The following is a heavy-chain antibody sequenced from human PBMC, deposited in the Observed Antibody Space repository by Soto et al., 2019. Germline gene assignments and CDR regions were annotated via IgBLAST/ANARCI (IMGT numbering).Heavy chain of an antibody. CDR1: GGSISSSSYY. CDR2: IYYSGST. J-gene: IGHJ4*02. V-gene: IGHV4-39*01. D-gene: IGHD2-2*01. CDR3: ARHEEGSGYCSSTSCNDLVFDY. Sequence: SETLSLTCTVSGGSISSSSYYWGWIRHPPGKGLEWIGSIYYSGSTYYNPSLKSRVTISVDTSKNQFSLKLSSVTAADTAVYYCARHEEGSGYCSSTSCNDLVFDYWGQGTLVTVSS.